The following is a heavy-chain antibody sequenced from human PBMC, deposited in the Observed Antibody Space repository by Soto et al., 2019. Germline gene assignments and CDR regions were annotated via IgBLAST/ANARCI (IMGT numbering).Heavy chain of an antibody. Sequence: QLQLQQSGPGLVKPSETLSLTCTVSGGSISSSSYYWGWIRQPPGKGLEWIGSIYYSGSTYYNPSIQIRVLISVDTSQNQFSLKLSSVTAADTAVYYCARNYDILTGYRNFDYWGQGTLVTVSS. CDR2: IYYSGST. J-gene: IGHJ4*02. CDR3: ARNYDILTGYRNFDY. V-gene: IGHV4-39*01. D-gene: IGHD3-9*01. CDR1: GGSISSSSYY.